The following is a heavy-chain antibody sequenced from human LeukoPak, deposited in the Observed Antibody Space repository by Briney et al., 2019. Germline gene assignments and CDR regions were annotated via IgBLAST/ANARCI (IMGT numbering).Heavy chain of an antibody. V-gene: IGHV4-34*01. CDR1: GGSFSGYY. J-gene: IGHJ4*02. Sequence: SETLSLTCAVYGGSFSGYYWNWFRQPPGTGLEWIGEINHSGSTNYNPSLKSRVTISVDTSKNQFSLKLSSVTAADTAVYYCARSYCSSTSCYLGRIDYWGQGTLVTVSS. CDR2: INHSGST. CDR3: ARSYCSSTSCYLGRIDY. D-gene: IGHD2-2*01.